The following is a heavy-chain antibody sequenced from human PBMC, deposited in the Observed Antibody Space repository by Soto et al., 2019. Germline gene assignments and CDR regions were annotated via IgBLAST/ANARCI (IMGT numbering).Heavy chain of an antibody. CDR3: ARDYDTSRGDWAYYGIDV. V-gene: IGHV3-66*01. Sequence: EVQLVESGGGLVQPGGSLRISCAASGLTVSTNYMSWVRQAPGKGLEWVSIIYYGGTTYYDDSVKGRFTISRDDSKNTLYLQMHSLRAEDTAVYYCARDYDTSRGDWAYYGIDVWGQGTTVTVS. D-gene: IGHD3-9*01. CDR1: GLTVSTNY. J-gene: IGHJ6*02. CDR2: IYYGGTT.